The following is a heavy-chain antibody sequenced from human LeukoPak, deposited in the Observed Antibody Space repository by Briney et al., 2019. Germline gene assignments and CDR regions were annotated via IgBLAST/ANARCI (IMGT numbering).Heavy chain of an antibody. CDR1: GFTFGGFA. CDR2: ISGSGDNT. V-gene: IGHV3-23*01. Sequence: GGSLRLSCAASGFTFGGFAMSWVRRTPGKGLEWVSGISGSGDNTLYAASVKGRFTVSRDNSKNTLYLERNSLRAEDTAIYYCAKMEGHPLPKYYMDVWGQGTTVTVSS. J-gene: IGHJ6*01. CDR3: AKMEGHPLPKYYMDV. D-gene: IGHD2/OR15-2a*01.